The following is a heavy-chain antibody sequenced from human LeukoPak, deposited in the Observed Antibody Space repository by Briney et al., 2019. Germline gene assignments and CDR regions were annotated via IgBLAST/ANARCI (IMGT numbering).Heavy chain of an antibody. D-gene: IGHD3-10*01. Sequence: GGSLRLSCAASGFTFSDFYMTWIRQAPGKGPEWVSFISSTGSSIYYADSVKGRFTISRDNDENSLFLHMTSLRVEDTAVYYCARQPMIRGVNVFDSWGQGTLAIVSS. V-gene: IGHV3-11*01. CDR2: ISSTGSSI. J-gene: IGHJ4*02. CDR1: GFTFSDFY. CDR3: ARQPMIRGVNVFDS.